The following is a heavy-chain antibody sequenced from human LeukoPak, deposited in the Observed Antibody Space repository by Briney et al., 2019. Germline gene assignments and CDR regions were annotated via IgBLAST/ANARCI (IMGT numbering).Heavy chain of an antibody. J-gene: IGHJ4*02. CDR1: GFTFSAYT. V-gene: IGHV3-21*01. Sequence: PGGSLRLSCVASGFTFSAYTMNWVRQAPGKGLEWVSFISSSSTYIYYADSLKGRFTISRDNAKNSLYLQMNSLGAEDTAVYYCARDDPRWGTSGDYWGQGTLVTVS. CDR3: ARDDPRWGTSGDY. D-gene: IGHD7-27*01. CDR2: ISSSSTYI.